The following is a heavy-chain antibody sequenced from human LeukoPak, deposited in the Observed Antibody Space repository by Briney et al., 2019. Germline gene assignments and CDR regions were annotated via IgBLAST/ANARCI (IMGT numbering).Heavy chain of an antibody. CDR2: IYWDDDK. V-gene: IGHV2-5*02. J-gene: IGHJ4*02. CDR3: VHTSGGGNSALFDY. CDR1: GFSLSTGPVG. Sequence: SGPTLLKPTPTLTLTCTFSGFSLSTGPVGVGWIRQPPGKALEWLSLIYWDDDKRYSSSLMSRLTITKDTSKNQVVLTMTNMDPVDTGTYYCVHTSGGGNSALFDYWGQGILVAVSS. D-gene: IGHD4-23*01.